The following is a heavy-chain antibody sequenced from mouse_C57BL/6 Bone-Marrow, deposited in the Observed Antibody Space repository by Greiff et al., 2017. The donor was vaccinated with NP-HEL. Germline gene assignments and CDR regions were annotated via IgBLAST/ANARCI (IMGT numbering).Heavy chain of an antibody. CDR1: GFTFSDYG. CDR3: ARRYRELYYYAMDY. J-gene: IGHJ4*01. D-gene: IGHD2-12*01. CDR2: ISSGSSTI. Sequence: EVKLVESGGGLVKPGGSLKLSCAASGFTFSDYGMHWVRQAPEKGLEWVAYISSGSSTIYYADKVKGRFTISRDNAKNTLFLQMTSLRSEDTAMYYCARRYRELYYYAMDYWDQGTSVPVSA. V-gene: IGHV5-17*01.